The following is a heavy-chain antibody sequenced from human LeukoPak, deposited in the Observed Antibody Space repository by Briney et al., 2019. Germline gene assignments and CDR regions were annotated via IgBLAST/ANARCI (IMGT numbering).Heavy chain of an antibody. CDR3: AKDFTVAGTEAYYYYYGMDV. CDR2: ISGSGGST. CDR1: GFTFSSYA. V-gene: IGHV3-23*01. J-gene: IGHJ6*02. Sequence: GGSLRLSCAASGFTFSSYAMSWVRQAPGKGLEWVSAISGSGGSTYYADSVKGRFTISRDNSKNTLYLQMNSLRAEDTAVYYCAKDFTVAGTEAYYYYYGMDVWGQGTTVTVSS. D-gene: IGHD6-19*01.